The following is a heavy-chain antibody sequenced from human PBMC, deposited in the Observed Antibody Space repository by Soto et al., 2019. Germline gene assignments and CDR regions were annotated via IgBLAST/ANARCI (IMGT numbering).Heavy chain of an antibody. CDR3: VRDLGTPAPASLGYKNGMDV. D-gene: IGHD1-1*01. CDR2: INPYNGNT. Sequence: GASVKVSCKASGYRFISYSINWVRQVPGQGLEWMAWINPYNGNTNYAQKIQGRVTVTTDTSTSTAHMELRSLRSDDTAVYYCVRDLGTPAPASLGYKNGMDVWGQGTTVTVSS. J-gene: IGHJ6*02. CDR1: GYRFISYS. V-gene: IGHV1-18*04.